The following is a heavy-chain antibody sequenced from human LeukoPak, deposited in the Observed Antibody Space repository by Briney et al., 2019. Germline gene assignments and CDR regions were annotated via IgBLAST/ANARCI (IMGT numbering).Heavy chain of an antibody. CDR2: VYYSGST. V-gene: IGHV4-59*08. CDR3: ARLRLRYYRNGESTFYEVFDI. D-gene: IGHD3-10*01. J-gene: IGHJ3*02. CDR1: GGSISSYY. Sequence: PSGTLSLTCTVSGGSISSYYWSWIRQPPGKGLECIGHVYYSGSTDYNPSLKSRLTISVDSSMNQFSLKLSSVTAADTAVYYCARLRLRYYRNGESTFYEVFDIWGQGTVVTVSS.